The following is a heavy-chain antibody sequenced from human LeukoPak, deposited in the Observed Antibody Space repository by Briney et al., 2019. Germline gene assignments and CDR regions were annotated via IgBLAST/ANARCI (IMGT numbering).Heavy chain of an antibody. V-gene: IGHV1-2*02. CDR1: GYIFTDYC. CDR3: ARLKRITMVRGVIYGMDV. Sequence: ASVKVSCKASGYIFTDYCMHWVRQAPGQGLEWMGWINPNSGGTNYAQKFQGRVTMTRDTSISTAYMELSRLRSDDTAVYYCARLKRITMVRGVIYGMDVWGQGTTVTVSS. CDR2: INPNSGGT. J-gene: IGHJ6*02. D-gene: IGHD3-10*01.